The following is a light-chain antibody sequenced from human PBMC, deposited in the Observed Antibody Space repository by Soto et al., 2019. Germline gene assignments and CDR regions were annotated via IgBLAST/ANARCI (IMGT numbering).Light chain of an antibody. CDR1: QSVLHSSNTNNY. J-gene: IGKJ4*01. CDR2: WAS. Sequence: DIVMTQSPDSLAVSLGERATINCKSSQSVLHSSNTNNYLAWYQKKQGQPPKLLIYWASTRESGVPDRFSGSSSGTDFTLTISSLQPEDVVVYYCQQYYSAPLAFGGGTRVEI. V-gene: IGKV4-1*01. CDR3: QQYYSAPLA.